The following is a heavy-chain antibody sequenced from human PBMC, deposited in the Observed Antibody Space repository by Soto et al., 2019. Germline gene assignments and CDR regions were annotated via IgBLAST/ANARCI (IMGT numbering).Heavy chain of an antibody. CDR3: ARGGGNLDY. CDR1: GYTFISYS. Sequence: QVQLVQSGAEVKKSGASVRVTCEASGYTFISYSMYWVRQAPGQGLEWMGMINPRDGTTLYAQNFQGRVTMTRDTSTRTVYMELSSLRSEDTALYYCARGGGNLDYWGPGTLGPVSS. CDR2: INPRDGTT. D-gene: IGHD1-1*01. V-gene: IGHV1-46*01. J-gene: IGHJ4*02.